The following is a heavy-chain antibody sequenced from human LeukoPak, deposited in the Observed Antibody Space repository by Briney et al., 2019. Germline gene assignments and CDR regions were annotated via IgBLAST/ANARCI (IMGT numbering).Heavy chain of an antibody. CDR1: GFTFSSSS. V-gene: IGHV3-48*02. CDR3: AREMAHYFDSSGYSF. J-gene: IGHJ4*02. CDR2: FSSSSSTI. Sequence: GGSLRLSCAASGFTFSSSSMNWVRQAPGKGLEWVSYFSSSSSTIHYAESVKGRFTISRDNAKNSLYLQMNSLRDEDTAVYYCAREMAHYFDSSGYSFWGQGTLVTVSS. D-gene: IGHD3-22*01.